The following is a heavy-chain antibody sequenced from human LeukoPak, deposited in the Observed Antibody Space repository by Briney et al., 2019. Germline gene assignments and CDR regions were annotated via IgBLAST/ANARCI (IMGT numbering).Heavy chain of an antibody. CDR3: AASAGYYDFWNDY. CDR1: GGSLSSSTYS. CDR2: IYYSGST. J-gene: IGHJ4*02. V-gene: IGHV4-39*07. Sequence: SETLSLTCTVSGGSLSSSTYSWGWIRQPPGKGLEWIGNIYYSGSTFYNPSLKSRVTISLDTSKNQFSLKLSSVTAADTAVYYCAASAGYYDFWNDYWGQGTLVTVSS. D-gene: IGHD3-3*01.